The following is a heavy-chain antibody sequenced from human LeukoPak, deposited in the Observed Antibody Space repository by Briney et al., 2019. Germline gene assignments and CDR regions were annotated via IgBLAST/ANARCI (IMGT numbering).Heavy chain of an antibody. CDR2: INQDGSEE. CDR3: VRDGRVSGYDLLDY. Sequence: GGSLRLSCAASGFTFSNYWMTWVRQAPGKGLEWVAHINQDGSEEHYMDSVKARFTISRDNAKNSLSLQMNSLRAEDTAVYYCVRDGRVSGYDLLDYWGQGTLVTVSS. J-gene: IGHJ4*02. V-gene: IGHV3-7*01. CDR1: GFTFSNYW. D-gene: IGHD5-12*01.